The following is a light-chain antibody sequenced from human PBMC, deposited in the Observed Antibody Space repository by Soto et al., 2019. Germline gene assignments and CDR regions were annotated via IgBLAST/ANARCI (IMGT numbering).Light chain of an antibody. V-gene: IGKV3-20*01. J-gene: IGKJ4*01. CDR3: QQYDSSPLT. CDR2: GAS. Sequence: EIVLTQSPGSLCLSPGERGNLXCRASQSVSNNYVAWYQRKPGQAPTLLTYGASSRAHGSPDRFSGSGSGTDFTRTVSRLEPEDFAVYYCQQYDSSPLTFGGGTKVDIK. CDR1: QSVSNNY.